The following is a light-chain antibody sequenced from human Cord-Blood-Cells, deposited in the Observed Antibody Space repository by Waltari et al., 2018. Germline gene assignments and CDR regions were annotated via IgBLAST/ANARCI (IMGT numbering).Light chain of an antibody. V-gene: IGLV2-23*01. Sequence: QSALTQPASVSGSPGQSITISCTGTSSDVGSYNLVSWYQQHPGKAPKLMIYEGSKRPSGVSNRFSGSKFGNTASLTISGLQAEDEADYYCCSYAGSSTWVFDGGTKLTVL. CDR1: SSDVGSYNL. CDR3: CSYAGSSTWV. J-gene: IGLJ3*02. CDR2: EGS.